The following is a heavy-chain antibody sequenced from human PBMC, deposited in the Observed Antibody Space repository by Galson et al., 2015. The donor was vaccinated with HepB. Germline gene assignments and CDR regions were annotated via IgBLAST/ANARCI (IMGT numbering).Heavy chain of an antibody. CDR3: ARADIVATSYYFDY. Sequence: SLRLSCAASGFTFSDYYMSWIRQAPGKGLEWVSYISSSSSYTNYADSVKGRFTISRDNAKNSLYLQMNSLRAEDTAVYYCARADIVATSYYFDYWGQGTLVTVSS. J-gene: IGHJ4*02. V-gene: IGHV3-11*05. CDR1: GFTFSDYY. CDR2: ISSSSSYT. D-gene: IGHD5-12*01.